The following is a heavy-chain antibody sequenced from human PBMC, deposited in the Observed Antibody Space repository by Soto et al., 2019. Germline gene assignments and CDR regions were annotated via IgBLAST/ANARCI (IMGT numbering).Heavy chain of an antibody. CDR3: ARVWRRFGVYYYGMDV. Sequence: SETLSLTSADYGGSFSGNYWSWIRQPPGKGLEWIGEINYSGSTNYNPSLKSRVTISVDTSKNQFSLKLSSVTAADTAVYYCARVWRRFGVYYYGMDVWGQGTTVTVSS. V-gene: IGHV4-34*01. J-gene: IGHJ6*02. CDR1: GGSFSGNY. CDR2: INYSGST. D-gene: IGHD3-10*01.